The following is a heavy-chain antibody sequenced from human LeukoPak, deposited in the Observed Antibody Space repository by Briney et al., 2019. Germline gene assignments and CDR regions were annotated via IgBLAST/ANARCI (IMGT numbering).Heavy chain of an antibody. V-gene: IGHV4-59*12. J-gene: IGHJ4*02. D-gene: IGHD6-13*01. CDR2: IYYSGST. CDR3: ARDSIAAPGTGIEVPDYFDY. Sequence: PSETLSLTCAVSGDSITRYYWSWIRQPPGKGLEWIGSIYYSGSTYYNPPLKSRVTISVDTSKNQFSLKLSSVTAADTAVYYCARDSIAAPGTGIEVPDYFDYWGQGTLVTVSS. CDR1: GDSITRYY.